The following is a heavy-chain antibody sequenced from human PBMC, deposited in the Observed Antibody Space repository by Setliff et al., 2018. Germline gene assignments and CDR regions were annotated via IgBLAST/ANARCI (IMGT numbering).Heavy chain of an antibody. CDR1: GGSVNSGYDN. V-gene: IGHV4-61*09. J-gene: IGHJ6*03. CDR3: ARVSGFLYMDV. D-gene: IGHD3-3*01. Sequence: SETLSLTCTVSGGSVNSGYDNWNWLRQPAGKGLEWIGHINRRGSTNYNPSLKSRVTISVDTSKNHFSLKLTSVTAADTAVYYCARVSGFLYMDVWGKGTTVTVSS. CDR2: INRRGST.